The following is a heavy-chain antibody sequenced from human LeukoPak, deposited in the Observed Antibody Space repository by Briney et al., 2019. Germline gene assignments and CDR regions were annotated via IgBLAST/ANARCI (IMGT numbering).Heavy chain of an antibody. V-gene: IGHV5-51*01. CDR1: GYSFTSYW. CDR2: IYPGDSDT. D-gene: IGHD4-17*01. Sequence: GESLKISCKGSGYSFTSYWIGWVRQVPGKGLEWMGIIYPGDSDTRYSMSFQGQVTIAADKSISTAYLQWSSLKAADNAMYYCARLTVTTEFGMDVWGQGTTVTVSS. J-gene: IGHJ6*02. CDR3: ARLTVTTEFGMDV.